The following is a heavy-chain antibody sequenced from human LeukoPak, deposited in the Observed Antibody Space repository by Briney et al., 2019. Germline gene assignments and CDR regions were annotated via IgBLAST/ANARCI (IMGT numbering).Heavy chain of an antibody. CDR3: ARPYDSNGRLDY. D-gene: IGHD3-22*01. CDR2: IYPGDSDT. J-gene: IGHJ4*02. V-gene: IGHV5-51*01. Sequence: GESLKISCKASEYRFTKEWIAWVRQMPGKGLEWMGIIYPGDSDTRYSPSFQGQVTISADESISTAYLQWSSLKASDTAMYYCARPYDSNGRLDYWSQETLVTVSS. CDR1: EYRFTKEW.